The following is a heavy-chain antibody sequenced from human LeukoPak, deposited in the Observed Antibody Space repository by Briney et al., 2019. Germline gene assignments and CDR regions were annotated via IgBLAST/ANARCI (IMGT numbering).Heavy chain of an antibody. V-gene: IGHV3-23*01. J-gene: IGHJ3*02. Sequence: PGGSLRLSCAASGFTFSSYAMSWVRQAPGKGLEWVSTISGSGGSTYYADSVKGRFTISRDNAKNTLYLQMNSLRAEDTAVYYCAKEQGGIVVVIGILNAFDMWGKGTMVTVSS. CDR1: GFTFSSYA. D-gene: IGHD2-21*01. CDR2: ISGSGGST. CDR3: AKEQGGIVVVIGILNAFDM.